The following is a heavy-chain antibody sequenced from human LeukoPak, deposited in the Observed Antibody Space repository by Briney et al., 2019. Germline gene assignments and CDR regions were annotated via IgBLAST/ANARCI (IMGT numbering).Heavy chain of an antibody. J-gene: IGHJ5*02. CDR1: GGSISSYY. Sequence: SETLSLTCTVSGGSISSYYWTWIRQPPGKGLEWIAYIYYSGSTNYNPSLKSRVTISVDKSKNQFSLKLRSVTAAATAVYYCARGEVALNWFDPWGQGTLVTVSS. V-gene: IGHV4-59*01. CDR2: IYYSGST. CDR3: ARGEVALNWFDP. D-gene: IGHD2-15*01.